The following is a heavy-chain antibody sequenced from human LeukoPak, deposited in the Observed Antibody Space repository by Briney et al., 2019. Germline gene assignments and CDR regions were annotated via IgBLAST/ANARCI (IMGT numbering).Heavy chain of an antibody. Sequence: KTSETLSLTCAVYGGSFSGYYWSWIRQPPGKGLEWIGHLYNSGSTNYNPSLQSRVTISVDTSKNQFSLRLRSVTAADTAVYYCARAVADKTFDYWGPGTLVTVSS. CDR2: LYNSGST. V-gene: IGHV4-59*08. J-gene: IGHJ4*02. CDR3: ARAVADKTFDY. CDR1: GGSFSGYY.